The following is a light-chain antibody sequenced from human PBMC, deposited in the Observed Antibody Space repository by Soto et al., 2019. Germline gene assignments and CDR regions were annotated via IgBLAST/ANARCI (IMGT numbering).Light chain of an antibody. Sequence: IPITNSPSSMSASFLYRVTKTCGASQGISNSLAWFQQKPGRVPKRLIYGASTLQSWAPSRFSGSASGAAFTLTISSLQPEDFATYYCLQYNSYPFTFGGGTKVDIK. CDR2: GAS. CDR1: QGISNS. J-gene: IGKJ4*01. V-gene: IGKV1-17*03. CDR3: LQYNSYPFT.